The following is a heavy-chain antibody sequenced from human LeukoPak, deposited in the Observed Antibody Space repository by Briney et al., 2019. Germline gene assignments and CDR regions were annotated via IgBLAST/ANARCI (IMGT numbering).Heavy chain of an antibody. CDR2: MNPNSGNT. D-gene: IGHD1-26*01. Sequence: ASVTVSFKASGYTFTSYDINWVRQATGQGLEWMGWMNPNSGNTGYAQKFQGRVTMTRNTSISTAYMELSSLRSEDTAVYYCARWVSGSFAEYGMDVWGQGTTVTVSS. V-gene: IGHV1-8*01. CDR3: ARWVSGSFAEYGMDV. CDR1: GYTFTSYD. J-gene: IGHJ6*02.